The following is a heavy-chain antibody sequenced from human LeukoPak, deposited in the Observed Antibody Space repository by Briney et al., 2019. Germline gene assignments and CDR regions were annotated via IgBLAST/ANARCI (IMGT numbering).Heavy chain of an antibody. CDR2: ISGSGGST. CDR3: AKESGMYSSGWYGDWDY. CDR1: GFTFSSYA. J-gene: IGHJ4*02. V-gene: IGHV3-23*01. Sequence: PGGSLRLSCAASGFTFSSYAMSWVRQAPGKGLEWVSAISGSGGSTYYADSVKGRFTISRDNSKNTLYLQMNSLRAEDAAVYYCAKESGMYSSGWYGDWDYWGQGTLVTVSS. D-gene: IGHD6-19*01.